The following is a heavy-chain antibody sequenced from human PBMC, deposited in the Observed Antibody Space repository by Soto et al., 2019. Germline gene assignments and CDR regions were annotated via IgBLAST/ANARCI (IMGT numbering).Heavy chain of an antibody. CDR2: IYYSGST. V-gene: IGHV4-31*03. Sequence: SETLSLTCTVSGGSISSGGYYWSWIRQHPGKGLEWIGYIYYSGSTYYNPSLKSRVTISVDTSKNQFSLKLSSVTAADTAAYYCARDLNLEDSSGWYGMDVWGQGTTVTVSS. CDR1: GGSISSGGYY. D-gene: IGHD6-19*01. J-gene: IGHJ6*02. CDR3: ARDLNLEDSSGWYGMDV.